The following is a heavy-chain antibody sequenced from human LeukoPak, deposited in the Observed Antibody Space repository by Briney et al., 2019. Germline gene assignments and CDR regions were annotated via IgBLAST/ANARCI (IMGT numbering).Heavy chain of an antibody. D-gene: IGHD6-13*01. CDR1: EFTFSSFG. V-gene: IGHV3-23*01. CDR2: ISGSGGST. CDR3: AKHKTYSSSWFDY. J-gene: IGHJ4*02. Sequence: GGSLRLSCAGSEFTFSSFGMSWVRQAPGKGLEWFSAISGSGGSTYYADSVKGRFTISRDNSKNTLYLQMNSLRAEDTAVYYCAKHKTYSSSWFDYWGQGTLVTVSS.